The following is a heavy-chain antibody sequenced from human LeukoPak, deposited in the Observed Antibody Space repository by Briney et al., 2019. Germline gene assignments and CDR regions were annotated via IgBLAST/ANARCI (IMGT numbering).Heavy chain of an antibody. J-gene: IGHJ4*02. D-gene: IGHD4-23*01. Sequence: PSETLSLTCTISGGSISSYYWSWIRQPPGKGLEWIGYIYYSGSTNYNPSLKSRVTISVDTSKNQFSLKLSSVTAADTAMYYCARVAAGYSVNYFDYWGQGTLVTVSS. CDR3: ARVAAGYSVNYFDY. CDR1: GGSISSYY. CDR2: IYYSGST. V-gene: IGHV4-59*01.